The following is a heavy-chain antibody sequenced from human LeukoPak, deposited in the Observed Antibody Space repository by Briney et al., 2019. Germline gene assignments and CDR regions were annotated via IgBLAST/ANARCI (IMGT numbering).Heavy chain of an antibody. CDR3: ARDLTCSSTSCYAHGNV. J-gene: IGHJ6*04. CDR1: GYTFTGYY. CDR2: INPSGGST. V-gene: IGHV1-46*01. D-gene: IGHD2-2*01. Sequence: ASVKVSCKASGYTFTGYYMHWVRQAPGQGLEWMGIINPSGGSTSYAQKFQGRVTMTRDTSTSTVYMELSSLRSEDTAVYYCARDLTCSSTSCYAHGNVWGKGTTVTISS.